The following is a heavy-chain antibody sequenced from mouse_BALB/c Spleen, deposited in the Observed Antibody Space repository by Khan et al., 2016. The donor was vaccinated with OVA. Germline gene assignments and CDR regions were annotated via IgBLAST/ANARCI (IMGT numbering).Heavy chain of an antibody. V-gene: IGHV1-4*01. D-gene: IGHD2-14*01. J-gene: IGHJ3*01. Sequence: QVQLKQSGAELARPGASVKMSCKASGYTFPTYTMHWVKQRPGQGLEWIGYINPRNGYTNYNQKFKDKSTLTADKSSSTAYMQLSSLTSDYSAVSYCARGAGYYRSDGWFSYWGQGTLVTVSA. CDR2: INPRNGYT. CDR1: GYTFPTYT. CDR3: ARGAGYYRSDGWFSY.